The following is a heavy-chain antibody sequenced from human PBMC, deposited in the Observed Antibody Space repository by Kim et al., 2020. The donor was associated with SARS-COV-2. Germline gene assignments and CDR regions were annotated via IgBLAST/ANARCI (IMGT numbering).Heavy chain of an antibody. CDR3: ARGDCSGGSCYYYYYGMDV. V-gene: IGHV4-4*02. J-gene: IGHJ6*02. Sequence: SETLSLTCAVSGGSISINNWWSWVRQPPGKGLEWIGEIYHSGNTNYNPSLKSRVTISVDKSKNQFSLKLSSVTAADTAVYYCARGDCSGGSCYYYYYGMDVWGQGTTVTVSS. CDR1: GGSISINNW. CDR2: IYHSGNT. D-gene: IGHD2-15*01.